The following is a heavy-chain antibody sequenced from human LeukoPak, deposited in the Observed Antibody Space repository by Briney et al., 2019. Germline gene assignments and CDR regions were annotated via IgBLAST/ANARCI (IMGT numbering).Heavy chain of an antibody. Sequence: GGSLRLSCAASGFTFSHYWMSWVRQAPGKGLEWVANIKQDGSEKNYVDSVKGRFTISRDNAKNSLNLQMNILRAEDTAVYYCARDLYASGSYDYWGQGTLVTVSS. CDR1: GFTFSHYW. V-gene: IGHV3-7*04. D-gene: IGHD3-10*01. CDR2: IKQDGSEK. CDR3: ARDLYASGSYDY. J-gene: IGHJ4*02.